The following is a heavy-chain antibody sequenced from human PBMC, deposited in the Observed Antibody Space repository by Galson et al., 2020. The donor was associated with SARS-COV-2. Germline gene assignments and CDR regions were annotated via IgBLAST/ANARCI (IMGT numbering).Heavy chain of an antibody. CDR2: IRSRTYDGTT. CDR3: ARGGFPYYYYMDV. V-gene: IGHV3-49*03. Sequence: GESLKISCTVAGFTFGDFAMSWFRQAPGKGLEWVGFIRSRTYDGTTEYAASVKDRFTISRDDSKNVAYLQMNSLITEDTAVYYCARGGFPYYYYMDVWGKVTTVTVSS. J-gene: IGHJ6*03. CDR1: GFTFGDFA.